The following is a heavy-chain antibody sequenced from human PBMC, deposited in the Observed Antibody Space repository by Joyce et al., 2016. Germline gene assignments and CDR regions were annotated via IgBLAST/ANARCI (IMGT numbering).Heavy chain of an antibody. J-gene: IGHJ4*02. Sequence: QITLRESGPTLVKPTQTLTLTCTFSGFSLTTRGVHVGWARQPPGKALEWLALIYWDDDKHYSPSLKTRPSIAKDTSKNQVVLVMTNLDPVDTATYYCAHSHKYWGQGTLVTVSS. CDR1: GFSLTTRGVH. CDR2: IYWDDDK. V-gene: IGHV2-5*02. CDR3: AHSHKY.